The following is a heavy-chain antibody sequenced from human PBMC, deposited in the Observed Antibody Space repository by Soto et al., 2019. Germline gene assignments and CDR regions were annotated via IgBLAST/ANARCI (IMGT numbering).Heavy chain of an antibody. V-gene: IGHV1-2*02. CDR3: ARGESHGMDV. CDR2: INPNSGGT. Sequence: ASVKVSCKASGYTFTGYYMHWVRQAPGQGLEWMGWINPNSGGTNYAQKFQGRVTMTTDTSAGTAYMELRSLRSDDTAVYYCARGESHGMDVWGQGTTVTVSS. CDR1: GYTFTGYY. D-gene: IGHD3-10*01. J-gene: IGHJ6*02.